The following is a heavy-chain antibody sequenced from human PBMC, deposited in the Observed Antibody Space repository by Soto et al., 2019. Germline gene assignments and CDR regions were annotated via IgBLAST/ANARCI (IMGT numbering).Heavy chain of an antibody. J-gene: IGHJ4*02. D-gene: IGHD5-12*01. V-gene: IGHV4-59*01. CDR1: GGSISSYY. CDR2: IYYSGST. Sequence: SETLSLSCTVSGGSISSYYWSWIRQSPGKGLEWIGYIYYSGSTNYTPSLKSRVTISVDTSKNQFSLKLSSVTAADTAVYYCAREIGGDGYNFFDYWGQGTLVTVS. CDR3: AREIGGDGYNFFDY.